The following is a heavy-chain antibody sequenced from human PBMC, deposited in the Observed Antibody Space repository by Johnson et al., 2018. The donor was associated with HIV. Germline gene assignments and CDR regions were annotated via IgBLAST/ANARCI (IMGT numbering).Heavy chain of an antibody. CDR2: ISYDGSNK. CDR3: ARGGGFGAFDI. D-gene: IGHD3-16*01. J-gene: IGHJ3*02. Sequence: QLVESGGGVVQPGRSLRLSCAASGFTFSSYAMHLVRQAPGKGLEWVAVISYDGSNKYYADSVKCRFTISRDNSKNTLYLQMNSLRAGDTAVYYCARGGGFGAFDIWGQGTMVTVSS. CDR1: GFTFSSYA. V-gene: IGHV3-30*04.